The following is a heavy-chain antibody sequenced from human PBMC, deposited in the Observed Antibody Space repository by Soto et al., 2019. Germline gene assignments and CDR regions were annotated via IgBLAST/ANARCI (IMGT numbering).Heavy chain of an antibody. J-gene: IGHJ4*02. D-gene: IGHD6-19*01. Sequence: QVQLVESGGGVVQPGRSLRLSCAASGFTFSSYAMHWVRQAPGKGLEWVAVISYDGSNKYYADSVKGRFTISRDNSKNTLYLQMNSLRAEDTAVYYCARSQGPYSSGWYSSFDYWGQGTLVTVSS. CDR2: ISYDGSNK. V-gene: IGHV3-30-3*01. CDR3: ARSQGPYSSGWYSSFDY. CDR1: GFTFSSYA.